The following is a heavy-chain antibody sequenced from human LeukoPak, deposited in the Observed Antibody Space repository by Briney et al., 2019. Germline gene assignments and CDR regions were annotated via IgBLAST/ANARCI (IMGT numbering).Heavy chain of an antibody. CDR1: GWSFNDYY. Sequence: SETLSLTCAVYGWSFNDYYWNWIRQPPGKGLEWIGEIYARGDTNYNPSLKSRVTISVDTSKKQFSLRLTSMIAADTALYYCARGQVPAARGYNWFDPWGQGTLVTVSS. D-gene: IGHD2-2*01. CDR2: IYARGDT. CDR3: ARGQVPAARGYNWFDP. V-gene: IGHV4-34*01. J-gene: IGHJ5*02.